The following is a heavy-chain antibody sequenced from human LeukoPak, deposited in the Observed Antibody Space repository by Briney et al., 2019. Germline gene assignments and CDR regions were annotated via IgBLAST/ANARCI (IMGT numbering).Heavy chain of an antibody. Sequence: GRSLRLSCAASGFTFSSYAMHWVRQAPGKGLEWVAVISYDGSNKYYADSVKGRFTISRDNSKNTLYLQMNSLRAEDTAVYYCARVTGEQWLVQKYYYYYYGMDVWGQGTTVTVSS. CDR2: ISYDGSNK. CDR1: GFTFSSYA. D-gene: IGHD6-19*01. CDR3: ARVTGEQWLVQKYYYYYYGMDV. J-gene: IGHJ6*02. V-gene: IGHV3-30*04.